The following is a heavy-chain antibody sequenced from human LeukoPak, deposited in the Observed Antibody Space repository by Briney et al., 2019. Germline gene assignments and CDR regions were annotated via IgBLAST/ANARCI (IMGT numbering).Heavy chain of an antibody. CDR1: TSH. CDR2: IGSYEGDT. J-gene: IGHJ5*01. CDR3: ARDFWNFYDSSGYYRDFDS. Sequence: ASVKVSCKATSHISWVRQAPGQGLEWMGWIGSYEGDTYYAQKFQGRVTVTTDTSTNTAYMELRRLRADDTAVYYCARDFWNFYDSSGYYRDFDSWGQGTLVTVSS. D-gene: IGHD3-22*01. V-gene: IGHV1-18*01.